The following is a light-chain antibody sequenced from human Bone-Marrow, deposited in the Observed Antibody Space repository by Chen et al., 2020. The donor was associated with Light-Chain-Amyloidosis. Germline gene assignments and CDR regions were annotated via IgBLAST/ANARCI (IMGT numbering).Light chain of an antibody. V-gene: IGKV1-8*01. CDR2: AAS. J-gene: IGKJ4*01. Sequence: AIRMTQSPSSFSASTGDRVTITCRASQGISSYLAWYQQKPGKAPKLLIYAASTLQSGVPSRFSGSGSGTDFTITISCLQSEDFATYYCQQYYSYPPTFGGGTKVEIK. CDR3: QQYYSYPPT. CDR1: QGISSY.